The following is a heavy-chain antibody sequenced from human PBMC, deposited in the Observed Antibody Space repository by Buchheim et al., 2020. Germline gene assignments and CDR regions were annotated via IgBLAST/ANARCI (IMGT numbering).Heavy chain of an antibody. CDR3: AKEPYYYDSSGSLFDY. CDR1: GFTFSSYA. J-gene: IGHJ4*02. Sequence: EVQLLESGGGLVQPGGSLRLSCAASGFTFSSYAMSWVRQAPGKGLEWVSAISGSGGSTYYADSVKGRFTISRENSQKTLYLQMNSLRAEDTAVYYCAKEPYYYDSSGSLFDYWGQGTL. CDR2: ISGSGGST. V-gene: IGHV3-23*01. D-gene: IGHD3-22*01.